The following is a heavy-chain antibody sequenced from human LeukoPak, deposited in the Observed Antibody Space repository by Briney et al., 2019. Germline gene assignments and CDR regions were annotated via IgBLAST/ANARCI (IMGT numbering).Heavy chain of an antibody. CDR1: GGSISSYY. V-gene: IGHV4-4*07. Sequence: KASETLSLTCTVSGGSISSYYWSWIRQPAGKGLEWIGRIYTSGSTNYNPSLKSRVTMSVDTSKNQFSLKLSSVTAADTAVYYCARVAPEYAIRYYYYYMDVWGKGTTVTVSS. J-gene: IGHJ6*03. CDR2: IYTSGST. CDR3: ARVAPEYAIRYYYYYMDV. D-gene: IGHD2-8*01.